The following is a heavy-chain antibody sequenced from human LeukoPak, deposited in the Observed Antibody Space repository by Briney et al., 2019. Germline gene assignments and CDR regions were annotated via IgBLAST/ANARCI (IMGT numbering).Heavy chain of an antibody. CDR2: INPNSGGT. Sequence: ASLKVSPKPSRDTSTGYYMHTVPQSPGQGLEWMGWINPNSGGTNYAQKLQGRVTMTRATSISTAYMELSRLRSDDTAVYYCARDPNDYGDYELDYWGQGPLVTVSS. V-gene: IGHV1-2*02. D-gene: IGHD4-17*01. CDR1: RDTSTGYY. J-gene: IGHJ4*02. CDR3: ARDPNDYGDYELDY.